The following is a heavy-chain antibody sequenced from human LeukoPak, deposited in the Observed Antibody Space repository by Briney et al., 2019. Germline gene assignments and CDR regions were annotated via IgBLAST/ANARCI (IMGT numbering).Heavy chain of an antibody. Sequence: QSGGSLRLSCAASGLTFSSYAMSWVRQAPGKGLEWVSAISGSGGSTYYADSVKGRFTISRDNAKKSLHLQMNSLRAEDTAVYYCARAQNYDILTGALDYWGQGTLVTVSS. J-gene: IGHJ4*02. CDR2: ISGSGGST. D-gene: IGHD3-9*01. V-gene: IGHV3-23*01. CDR1: GLTFSSYA. CDR3: ARAQNYDILTGALDY.